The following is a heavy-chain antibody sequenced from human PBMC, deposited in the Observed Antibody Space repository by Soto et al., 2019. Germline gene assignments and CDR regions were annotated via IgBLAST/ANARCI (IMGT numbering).Heavy chain of an antibody. CDR3: AGNESSNIYGMDV. D-gene: IGHD6-6*01. V-gene: IGHV3-21*01. CDR1: VFTFSSYS. J-gene: IGHJ6*02. Sequence: GGSLRLSCAASVFTFSSYSMNWVRQAPGKGLEWVSSISSSMFSINYADSVKGRFSISRDNAQNSLHLQMNNLRAEDTAVYYCAGNESSNIYGMDVWGQGTMVTVSS. CDR2: ISSSMFSI.